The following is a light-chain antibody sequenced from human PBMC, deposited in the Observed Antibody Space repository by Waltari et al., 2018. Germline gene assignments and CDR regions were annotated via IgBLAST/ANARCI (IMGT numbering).Light chain of an antibody. J-gene: IGLJ1*01. V-gene: IGLV1-51*01. CDR1: SSNTGNHY. CDR2: DNN. Sequence: QPVLTQPPSVSAAPGQKVTISCSGSSSNTGNHYVSSSQQLPGTAPKLLIYDNNKRPSGIPDRFSGSKSGTSATLGITGLQTGDEADYYCGTWDSSLSVGVFGTGTRVTVL. CDR3: GTWDSSLSVGV.